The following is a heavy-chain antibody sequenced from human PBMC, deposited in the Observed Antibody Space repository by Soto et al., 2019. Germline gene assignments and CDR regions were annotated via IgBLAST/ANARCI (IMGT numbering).Heavy chain of an antibody. CDR1: GFTFSSYG. CDR2: ISYDGSNK. Sequence: QVQLVESGGGVVQPGRSLRLSCAASGFTFSSYGMHWVRQAPGKGLEWVAVISYDGSNKYYADSVKGRFTISRDNSKHTLYLQMNSLRAEDTAVYYCANPDISYWGQGTLVTVSS. V-gene: IGHV3-30*18. J-gene: IGHJ4*02. CDR3: ANPDISY.